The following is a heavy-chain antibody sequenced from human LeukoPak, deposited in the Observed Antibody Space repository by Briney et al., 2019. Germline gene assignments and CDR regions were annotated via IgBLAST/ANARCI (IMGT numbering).Heavy chain of an antibody. D-gene: IGHD3-22*01. CDR2: INPNSGGT. J-gene: IGHJ6*02. V-gene: IGHV1-2*06. CDR1: GYTFTGYY. CDR3: ACLKSGYHYYYGMDV. Sequence: EASVKVSCKASGYTFTGYYMHWVRQAPGQGLEWMGRINPNSGGTNYAQKFQGRVTMTRDTSISTAYMELSRLRSDDTAVYYCACLKSGYHYYYGMDVWGQGTTVTVSS.